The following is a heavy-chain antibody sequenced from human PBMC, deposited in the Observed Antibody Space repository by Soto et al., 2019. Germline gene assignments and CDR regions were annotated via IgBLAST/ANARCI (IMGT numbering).Heavy chain of an antibody. CDR2: ISAYNGNT. J-gene: IGHJ4*02. CDR1: GYTFTNHD. V-gene: IGHV1-18*01. Sequence: QVQLVQSGAEVKKPGASVKVSCKASGYTFTNHDITWVRQAPGQGLEWMGWISAYNGNTNYAQKLQGRVTMTTDTSTSTDYMALRSLRSDDTAVYYCARTDWSGRGGCPDFDYWGQGTLVTVSS. CDR3: ARTDWSGRGGCPDFDY. D-gene: IGHD2-15*01.